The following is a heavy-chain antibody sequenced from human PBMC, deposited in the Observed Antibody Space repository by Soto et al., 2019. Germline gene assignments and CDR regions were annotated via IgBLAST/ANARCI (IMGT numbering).Heavy chain of an antibody. Sequence: QVQLVQSGAEVQRPGASVKVSCRASGYAFGDYDISWVRQAPGQGLEWMGWMNPNSVNTGYAQKFQGRVSMTRDMSISTAYMELSSLRPEDTAIYYCARMATYGTLNWFDPWGQGALVTVSS. CDR1: GYAFGDYD. CDR2: MNPNSVNT. D-gene: IGHD1-1*01. V-gene: IGHV1-8*01. J-gene: IGHJ5*02. CDR3: ARMATYGTLNWFDP.